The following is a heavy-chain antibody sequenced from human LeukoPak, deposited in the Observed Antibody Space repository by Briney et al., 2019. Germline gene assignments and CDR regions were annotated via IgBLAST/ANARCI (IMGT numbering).Heavy chain of an antibody. J-gene: IGHJ1*01. V-gene: IGHV3-9*01. CDR1: GFTFDDYA. Sequence: GGSLRLSCAASGFTFDDYAMHWVRQAPGKGLEWVSGISWNSGSIGYADSAKGRFTISRDNAKNSLYLQMNSLRAEDTALYYCAKDNFSRIAAAGTHWGQGTLVTVSS. CDR3: AKDNFSRIAAAGTH. D-gene: IGHD6-13*01. CDR2: ISWNSGSI.